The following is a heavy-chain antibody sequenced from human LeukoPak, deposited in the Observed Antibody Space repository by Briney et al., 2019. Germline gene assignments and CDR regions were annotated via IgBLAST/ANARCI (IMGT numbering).Heavy chain of an antibody. V-gene: IGHV3-48*04. CDR3: AELGITMIGGV. CDR2: INSSGSTI. D-gene: IGHD3-10*02. CDR1: RFTFSSYW. Sequence: GGSLRLSCAASRFTFSSYWMTWVRQAPGKGLEWVSYINSSGSTIYYADSVKGRFTISRDNAKNSLYLQMNSLRAEDTAVYYCAELGITMIGGVWGKGTTVTISS. J-gene: IGHJ6*04.